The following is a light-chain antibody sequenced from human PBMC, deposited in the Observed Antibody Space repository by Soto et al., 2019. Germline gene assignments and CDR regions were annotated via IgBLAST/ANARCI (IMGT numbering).Light chain of an antibody. V-gene: IGKV1-17*01. CDR2: AAS. CDR3: QQYNSYYRT. CDR1: QAIRNE. J-gene: IGKJ1*01. Sequence: IQMTHSPSSLSASVGDRVPITCRPSQAIRNELGWYQQKPGKAPKLLIYAASSLQSGVPSRFSGSGSGTEFTLTISSLQPDDFATYYCQQYNSYYRTFGQGTKVDIK.